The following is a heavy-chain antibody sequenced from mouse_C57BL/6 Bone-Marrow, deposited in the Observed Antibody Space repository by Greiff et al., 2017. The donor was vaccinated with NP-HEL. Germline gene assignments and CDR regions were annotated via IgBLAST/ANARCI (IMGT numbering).Heavy chain of an antibody. Sequence: QVQLQQSGAELVRPGASVTLSCKASGYTFTDYEMHWVKQTPVHGLEWIGAIDPETGGTAYNQTFKGKAILTADKSSSTAYMELRSLTSDDSAVYYCTRFYDGSSYHYWGQGTTLTVSS. J-gene: IGHJ2*01. V-gene: IGHV1-15*01. CDR3: TRFYDGSSYHY. CDR2: IDPETGGT. CDR1: GYTFTDYE. D-gene: IGHD1-1*01.